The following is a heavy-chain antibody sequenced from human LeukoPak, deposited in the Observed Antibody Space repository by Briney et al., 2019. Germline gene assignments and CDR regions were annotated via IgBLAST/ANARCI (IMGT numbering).Heavy chain of an antibody. D-gene: IGHD6-13*01. V-gene: IGHV3-23*01. CDR1: GFSFSDYA. Sequence: GGSLRLSCAASGFSFSDYAMSWVRQSPGKGLEWVSGLSSSDNTYYIDSVKGRFTISKDNSNNLYLQMNSLRVEDTAVYYCARNFLTTSGTMGGYWGQGTPVTVSS. CDR2: LSSSDNT. CDR3: ARNFLTTSGTMGGY. J-gene: IGHJ4*02.